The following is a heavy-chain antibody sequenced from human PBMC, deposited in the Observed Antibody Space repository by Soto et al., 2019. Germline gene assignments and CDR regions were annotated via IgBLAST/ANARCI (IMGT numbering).Heavy chain of an antibody. Sequence: SETLSLTCAVYGGSFSGYYWSWIRQPPGKGLEWIGEINHSGSTNYNPSLKSRVTISVDTSKNQFSLKLSSVTAADTAVYYCARLVRGVTVWFDPWGQGTLVTVSS. D-gene: IGHD3-10*01. J-gene: IGHJ5*02. V-gene: IGHV4-34*01. CDR3: ARLVRGVTVWFDP. CDR2: INHSGST. CDR1: GGSFSGYY.